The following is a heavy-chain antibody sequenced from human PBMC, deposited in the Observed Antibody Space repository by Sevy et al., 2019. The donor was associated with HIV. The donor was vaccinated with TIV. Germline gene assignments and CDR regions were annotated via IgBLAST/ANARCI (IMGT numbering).Heavy chain of an antibody. CDR1: GFTFSSYA. J-gene: IGHJ4*02. Sequence: GGSLRLSCAASGFTFSSYAMHWVRQAPGKGLEWVAVISYDGSNKYYADSVKGRFTISRDNSKNTLYMQMNSLRAEDTAVYYCARGILEGWELLYFDYWGQGTLVTVSS. CDR3: ARGILEGWELLYFDY. CDR2: ISYDGSNK. V-gene: IGHV3-30-3*01. D-gene: IGHD1-26*01.